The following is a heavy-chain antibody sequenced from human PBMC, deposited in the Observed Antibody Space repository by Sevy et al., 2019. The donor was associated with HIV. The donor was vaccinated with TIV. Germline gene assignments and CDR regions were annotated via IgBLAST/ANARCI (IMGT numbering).Heavy chain of an antibody. CDR1: GFTFSSYE. D-gene: IGHD5-18*01. J-gene: IGHJ6*02. CDR2: ISSSGSTI. V-gene: IGHV3-48*03. Sequence: GGSLRLSCAASGFTFSSYEMNWVRQAPGKGLEWVSYISSSGSTIYYADSVKGRFTISRDNAKNSLYLQMNSLRAEDTAVYYCARGRSTAMVYYGMDVWGQGTTVTVSS. CDR3: ARGRSTAMVYYGMDV.